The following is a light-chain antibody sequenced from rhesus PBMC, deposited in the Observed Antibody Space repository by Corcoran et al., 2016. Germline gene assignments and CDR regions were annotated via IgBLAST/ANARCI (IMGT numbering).Light chain of an antibody. CDR2: YAS. J-gene: IGKJ1*01. Sequence: DIQMTQSPSSLSASVGDIVTITCRASQGINNFLAWYQYKPGKAPKPLIYYASKLESGVPSRFSGSGSRTDFTLPSDSLQPEDFAIYYCQQHNTYPRTCGQGTKVEIK. CDR1: QGINNF. V-gene: IGKV1S14*01. CDR3: QQHNTYPRT.